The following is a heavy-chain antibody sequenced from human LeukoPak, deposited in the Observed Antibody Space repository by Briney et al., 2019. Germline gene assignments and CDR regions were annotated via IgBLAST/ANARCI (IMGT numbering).Heavy chain of an antibody. D-gene: IGHD6-19*01. CDR2: ISGSGGST. Sequence: GGSLRLSCAASGFTFSSYAMSWVRQAPGKGLEWVSAISGSGGSTYYADSVKGRFTISRDNSKNTLYLQMNSLRAEDTAVYYCAKATKDGAYSSGCFDYWGQGTLVTLSS. CDR3: AKATKDGAYSSGCFDY. J-gene: IGHJ4*02. CDR1: GFTFSSYA. V-gene: IGHV3-23*01.